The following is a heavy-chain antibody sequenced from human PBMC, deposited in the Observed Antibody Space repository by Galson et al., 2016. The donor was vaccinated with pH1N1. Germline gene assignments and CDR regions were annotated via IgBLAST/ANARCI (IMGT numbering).Heavy chain of an antibody. CDR3: ARARIQLWSGFDC. CDR1: GGSLSRTGHF. CDR2: IYANVNT. V-gene: IGHV4-61*02. D-gene: IGHD5-18*01. Sequence: GGSLSRTGHFWTWIRQPAGKGLEWIGRIYANVNTTYNPSLKSRVTILLDTSQNQFTLKLSSVTAADTAVYYCARARIQLWSGFDCWGQGTLVTVSS. J-gene: IGHJ4*02.